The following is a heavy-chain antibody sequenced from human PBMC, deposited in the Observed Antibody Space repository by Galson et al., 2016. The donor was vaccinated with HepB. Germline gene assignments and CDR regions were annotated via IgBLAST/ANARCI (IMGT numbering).Heavy chain of an antibody. V-gene: IGHV3-53*03. CDR3: ARWQSGSPVN. CDR1: GFTVSNNY. D-gene: IGHD1-26*01. J-gene: IGHJ4*02. Sequence: SLRLSCAASGFTVSNNYMSWVRQPPGKGLEWVSLIYSGGGTLYADSVKGRFTISRDNSKNTLYLQMNSLRAEDTAVYYCARWQSGSPVNWGQGTLVTVSS. CDR2: IYSGGGT.